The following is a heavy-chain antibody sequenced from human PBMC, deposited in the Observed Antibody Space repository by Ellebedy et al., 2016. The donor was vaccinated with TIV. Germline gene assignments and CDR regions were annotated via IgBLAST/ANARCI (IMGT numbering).Heavy chain of an antibody. CDR1: GSTIDRSY. V-gene: IGHV4-59*01. CDR3: ARVVWQLPVSYAFDI. J-gene: IGHJ3*02. CDR2: IYYSGST. Sequence: MPSETLSLTCTVSGSTIDRSYWSWIPQPTGKALEWIGYIYYSGSTNYNASLKSRVTISVDTSKNQFSLKLSSVTTADTAVYYCARVVWQLPVSYAFDIWGQGTMITVSS. D-gene: IGHD2-15*01.